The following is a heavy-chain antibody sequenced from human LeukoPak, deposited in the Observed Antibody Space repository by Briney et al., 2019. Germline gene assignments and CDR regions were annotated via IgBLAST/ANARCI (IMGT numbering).Heavy chain of an antibody. Sequence: SVKVSCKASGGTFSSYAISWVRQAPGQGLEWMGGIIPIFGTANYAQKFQGRVTITADESTSTAYMELSSLRSEDTAVYYCARGRVLGYCSSTSCYGVAFDIWGQGTMATVSS. CDR3: ARGRVLGYCSSTSCYGVAFDI. D-gene: IGHD2-2*01. CDR1: GGTFSSYA. V-gene: IGHV1-69*13. J-gene: IGHJ3*02. CDR2: IIPIFGTA.